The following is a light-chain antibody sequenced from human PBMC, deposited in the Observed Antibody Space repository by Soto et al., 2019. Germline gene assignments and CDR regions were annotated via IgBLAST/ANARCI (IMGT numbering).Light chain of an antibody. J-gene: IGKJ4*01. CDR3: QQRSNWPLT. CDR2: DAS. V-gene: IGKV3-11*01. Sequence: VLTQSPATLSLSPGESATLSCRASQSVSSYLAWYQQKPGQAPRLLISDASNRATGIPARFSGSGSGTDFTLTITSLEPEDFAVYYCQQRSNWPLTFGGGTKVEFK. CDR1: QSVSSY.